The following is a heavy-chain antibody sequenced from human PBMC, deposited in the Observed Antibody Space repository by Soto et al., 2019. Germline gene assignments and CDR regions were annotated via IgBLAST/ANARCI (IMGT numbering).Heavy chain of an antibody. J-gene: IGHJ3*02. V-gene: IGHV4-59*01. Sequence: SETLSLTCTVSGGSISSYYWSWIRQPPGKGLEWIGYIYYSGSTNYNPSLKSRVTISVDTSKNQFSLKLSSVTAADTAVYYCASILSKLDAFDIWGQGTMVTVSS. CDR1: GGSISSYY. D-gene: IGHD3-9*01. CDR3: ASILSKLDAFDI. CDR2: IYYSGST.